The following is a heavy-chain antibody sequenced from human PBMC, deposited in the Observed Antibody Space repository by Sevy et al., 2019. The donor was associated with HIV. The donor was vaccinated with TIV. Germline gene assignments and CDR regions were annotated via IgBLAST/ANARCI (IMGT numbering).Heavy chain of an antibody. CDR2: TYYRSKWYN. V-gene: IGHV6-1*01. D-gene: IGHD2-2*01. CDR3: SRNPPYCSSTSCHFDY. Sequence: SQTLSLTCAISGDSVSSNSAAWNWIRQSPSRGLEWLGRTYYRSKWYNDYAVSLKSRITINPNTSKNQFSLKLNTVTPEDTAVYYCSRNPPYCSSTSCHFDYWGQGTLVTVSS. CDR1: GDSVSSNSAA. J-gene: IGHJ4*01.